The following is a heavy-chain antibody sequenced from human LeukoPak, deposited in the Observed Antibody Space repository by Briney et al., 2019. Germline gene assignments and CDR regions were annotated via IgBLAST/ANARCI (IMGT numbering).Heavy chain of an antibody. CDR1: GYTFTGHI. CDR3: PSGNGPENS. D-gene: IGHD2-8*01. Sequence: ASVKVSCRASGYTFTGHIMRWVRQAPGQGLEWMGRINPNSGDTKFAQKFQGRVTLTRDTTISTAYMEMSSLTSDDTAVYHCPSGNGPENSWGQGTLVIVSS. CDR2: INPNSGDT. J-gene: IGHJ4*02. V-gene: IGHV1-2*06.